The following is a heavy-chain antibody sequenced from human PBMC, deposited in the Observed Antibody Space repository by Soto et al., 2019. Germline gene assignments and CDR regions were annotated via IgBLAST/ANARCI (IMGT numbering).Heavy chain of an antibody. V-gene: IGHV3-30*03. D-gene: IGHD2-21*02. Sequence: PXGSLRLSCSASGFSFNTSGMHWVRQAPGKGLEWVAVIAFDGSQEFYGDSVRGRFTISRDNSKNTLFLQMKSLTPEDTAVYYCATKVRVTNYLYYGMDVWGQGTTVTVS. CDR3: ATKVRVTNYLYYGMDV. CDR1: GFSFNTSG. CDR2: IAFDGSQE. J-gene: IGHJ6*02.